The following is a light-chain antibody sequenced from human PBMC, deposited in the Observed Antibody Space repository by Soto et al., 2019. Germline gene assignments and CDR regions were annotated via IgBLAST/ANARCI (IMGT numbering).Light chain of an antibody. J-gene: IGKJ2*03. CDR2: DAS. Sequence: DIQMTQSPSTLSASVGDRVTITCRSSQSISFWLAWYQQKPGQAPKLLIYDASTLYSGVPQRFSGSRSGTEFTLTISSLQPDDFGSYYCQQYNSFAPYSFGQGTKLEI. V-gene: IGKV1-5*01. CDR3: QQYNSFAPYS. CDR1: QSISFW.